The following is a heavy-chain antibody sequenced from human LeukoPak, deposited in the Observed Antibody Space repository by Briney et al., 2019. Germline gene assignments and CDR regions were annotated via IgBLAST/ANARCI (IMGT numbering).Heavy chain of an antibody. V-gene: IGHV3-23*01. J-gene: IGHJ3*02. Sequence: GGSLRLSCAASGFTFSNFAMSWVRQAPGKGLEWVSAISGSGGRTYYADSVKGRFTISRDNSKNMLYLQMNSLRAEDTAVYYCAKEGSGYLHDAFDIWGQGTMVTVSS. CDR1: GFTFSNFA. CDR2: ISGSGGRT. D-gene: IGHD3-22*01. CDR3: AKEGSGYLHDAFDI.